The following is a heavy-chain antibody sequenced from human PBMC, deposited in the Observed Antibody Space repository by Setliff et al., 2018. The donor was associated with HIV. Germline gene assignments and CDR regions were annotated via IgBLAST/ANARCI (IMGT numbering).Heavy chain of an antibody. V-gene: IGHV4-59*11. CDR1: NDSINYQY. CDR2: IYYSGNT. CDR3: ARGSWKDGAQGYFFDH. D-gene: IGHD1-1*01. Sequence: SETLSLTCTVSNDSINYQYWAWIRQPPGKGLEWIGSIYYSGNTNYNPSLKSRVTISIDTSKNQFSLSLRSVTAADTAVYYCARGSWKDGAQGYFFDHWGQGTQVTVSS. J-gene: IGHJ4*02.